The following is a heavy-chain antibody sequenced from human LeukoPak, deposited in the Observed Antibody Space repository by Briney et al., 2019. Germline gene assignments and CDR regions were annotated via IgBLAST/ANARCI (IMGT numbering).Heavy chain of an antibody. Sequence: ASVKVSYKASGYTFTGYYMHWVRQAPGQGLEWMGRINPNSGGTNYAQKFQGRVTMTRDTSISTAYMELSRLRSDDTAVYYCASPPVHYYDSSGYYDAFDIWGQGTMVTVSS. J-gene: IGHJ3*02. CDR2: INPNSGGT. CDR3: ASPPVHYYDSSGYYDAFDI. D-gene: IGHD3-22*01. V-gene: IGHV1-2*06. CDR1: GYTFTGYY.